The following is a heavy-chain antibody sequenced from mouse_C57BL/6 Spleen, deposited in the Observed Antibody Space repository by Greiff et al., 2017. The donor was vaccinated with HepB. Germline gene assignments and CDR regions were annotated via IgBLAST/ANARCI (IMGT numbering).Heavy chain of an antibody. CDR2: INYDGSST. CDR1: GFTFSDYY. D-gene: IGHD2-2*01. V-gene: IGHV5-16*01. Sequence: EVMLVESEGGLVQPGSSMKLSCTASGFTFSDYYMAWVRQVPEKGLEWVANINYDGSSTYYLDSLKSRFIISRDNAKNILYLQMSSLKSEDTATYYCAREGGYDEGNAMDYWGQGTSVTVSS. J-gene: IGHJ4*01. CDR3: AREGGYDEGNAMDY.